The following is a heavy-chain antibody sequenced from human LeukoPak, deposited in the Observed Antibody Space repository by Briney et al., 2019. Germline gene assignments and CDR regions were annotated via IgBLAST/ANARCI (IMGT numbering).Heavy chain of an antibody. CDR3: GTAQY. CDR1: GFIFNNFW. CDR2: ISSDGSTT. J-gene: IGHJ4*02. V-gene: IGHV3-74*01. Sequence: GGSLRPSCAASGFIFNNFWMHWLRQVPGKGPVWVSRISSDGSTTYYADSVKGRFTISRDNAKNTLYLQMSSLRVEDTAVYYCGTAQYWGQGTLLTVSS.